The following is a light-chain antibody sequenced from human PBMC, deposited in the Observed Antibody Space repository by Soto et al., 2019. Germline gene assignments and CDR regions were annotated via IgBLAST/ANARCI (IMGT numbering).Light chain of an antibody. Sequence: DIQMTQSPSTLAASVGDRVTSTCRANQSISTWLAWYQQKPGKAPKLLIYRASSLESGLPSRFSGSGSGTEFTLTISSLQPDDIVTYYCQQYNSYSWTFGQGTKVDIK. CDR3: QQYNSYSWT. J-gene: IGKJ1*01. CDR1: QSISTW. CDR2: RAS. V-gene: IGKV1-5*03.